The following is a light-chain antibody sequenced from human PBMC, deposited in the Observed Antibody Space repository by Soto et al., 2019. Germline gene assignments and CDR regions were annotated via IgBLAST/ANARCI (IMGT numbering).Light chain of an antibody. CDR1: QSVSSSY. V-gene: IGKV3-20*01. Sequence: EIVLTQSPGTLSLSPGERATLSCRASQSVSSSYLAWYQQKPGQAPRLLIYGASSRATGIPDGFSGSGSGTDFTLTISRLEPEDFAVYYCQQYGNSPTFGGGTKVEIK. CDR3: QQYGNSPT. J-gene: IGKJ4*01. CDR2: GAS.